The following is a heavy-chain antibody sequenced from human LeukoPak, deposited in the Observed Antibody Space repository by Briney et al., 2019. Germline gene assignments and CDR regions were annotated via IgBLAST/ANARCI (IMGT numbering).Heavy chain of an antibody. Sequence: PSETLSLTCTVSGGSIRSITYYWGWIRQPPGKGLEWIGSIYYSGSTYYNPSLKSRVTISVDTSKNQFSLKLSSVTAADTAVYYCARYQMRKSVLIDVWGKGTTVTVSS. J-gene: IGHJ6*04. D-gene: IGHD5-24*01. CDR2: IYYSGST. CDR1: GGSIRSITYY. V-gene: IGHV4-39*01. CDR3: ARYQMRKSVLIDV.